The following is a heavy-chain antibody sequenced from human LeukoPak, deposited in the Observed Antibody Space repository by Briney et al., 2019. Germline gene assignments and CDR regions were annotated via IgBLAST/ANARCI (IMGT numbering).Heavy chain of an antibody. CDR3: ARRPNKSYFDY. Sequence: PSETLSLTCTVSGGSINSDYWSWIRQPPGKGLEWIGFIYSSGSPTYNPSLESRVTISVDTSKNQFSLRLSSVTAADTAVYYCARRPNKSYFDYWGQGTLVTVSS. CDR2: IYSSGSP. J-gene: IGHJ4*02. V-gene: IGHV4-59*01. CDR1: GGSINSDY.